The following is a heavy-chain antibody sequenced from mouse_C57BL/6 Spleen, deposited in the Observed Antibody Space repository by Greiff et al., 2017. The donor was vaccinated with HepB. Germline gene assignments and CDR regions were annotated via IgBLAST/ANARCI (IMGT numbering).Heavy chain of an antibody. CDR2: IHPNSGST. CDR3: ARSPGGGSYFDY. V-gene: IGHV1-64*01. D-gene: IGHD1-1*02. J-gene: IGHJ2*01. Sequence: QVQLQQPGAELVKPGASVKLSCKASGYTFTSYWMHWVKQRPGQGLEWIGMIHPNSGSTNYNEKFKSKATLTVDKSSSTAYMQLSSLTSEDSAVYYCARSPGGGSYFDYWGQGTTLTVSS. CDR1: GYTFTSYW.